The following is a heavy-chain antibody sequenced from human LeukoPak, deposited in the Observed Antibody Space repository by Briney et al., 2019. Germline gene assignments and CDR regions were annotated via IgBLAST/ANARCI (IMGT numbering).Heavy chain of an antibody. V-gene: IGHV4-59*01. J-gene: IGHJ4*02. CDR2: IYYSGST. CDR3: ARDSPRTGDYPYYFDY. Sequence: SETLSLTCTVSGGSISSYYWSWIRQPPGKGLEWIGYIYYSGSTNYNPSLKSRVTISVDTSKNQFSLKLSSVTAADTAVYYCARDSPRTGDYPYYFDYWGQGTLVTVSS. CDR1: GGSISSYY. D-gene: IGHD4-17*01.